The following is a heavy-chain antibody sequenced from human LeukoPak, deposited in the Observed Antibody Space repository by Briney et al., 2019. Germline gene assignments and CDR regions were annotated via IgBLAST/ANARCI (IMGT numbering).Heavy chain of an antibody. CDR3: ANIEGGPWAFDI. V-gene: IGHV3-23*01. J-gene: IGHJ3*02. D-gene: IGHD3-16*01. CDR1: GFTFSSYA. CDR2: ISGSGGST. Sequence: PGGSLRLSCAASGFTFSSYAMSWVRQAPGKGLEWVSGISGSGGSTHYADSVKGRFTISRDNSKNTLYLQMNSLRAEDTAVYYCANIEGGPWAFDIWGQGTMVTVSS.